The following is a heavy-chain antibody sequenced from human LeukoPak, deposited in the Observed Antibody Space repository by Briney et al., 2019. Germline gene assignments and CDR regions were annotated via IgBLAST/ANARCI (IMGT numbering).Heavy chain of an antibody. CDR2: ISGDGGST. CDR1: GFTFDDYA. D-gene: IGHD5-24*01. V-gene: IGHV3-43*02. J-gene: IGHJ4*02. CDR3: AKGGRSRWNQVDY. Sequence: GGSLRLSCAASGFTFDDYAMHWVRQAPGRGLEWVSVISGDGGSTDYADSVKGRFTISRDNSKNSLYLQMNSLRTEDTALYYCAKGGRSRWNQVDYWGQGTLVPVSS.